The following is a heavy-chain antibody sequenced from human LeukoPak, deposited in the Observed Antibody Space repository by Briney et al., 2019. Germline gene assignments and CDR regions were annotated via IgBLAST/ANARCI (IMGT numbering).Heavy chain of an antibody. CDR2: IYYSGSS. V-gene: IGHV4-39*02. CDR1: GGSISSSSSY. Sequence: SETLSLTCSVSGGSISSSSSYWGWIRQPPGKGLEWIGSIYYSGSSFDNPALKSRVTISVDTSKNQFSLKLSSVTAADTAVYYCARDSNDIVVVPAAIYYYYYMDVWGKGTTVTISS. CDR3: ARDSNDIVVVPAAIYYYYYMDV. D-gene: IGHD2-2*01. J-gene: IGHJ6*03.